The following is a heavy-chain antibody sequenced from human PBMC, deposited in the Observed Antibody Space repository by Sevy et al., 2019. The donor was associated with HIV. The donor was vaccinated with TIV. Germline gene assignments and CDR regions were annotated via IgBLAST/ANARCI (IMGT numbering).Heavy chain of an antibody. CDR1: GFTFSSYA. CDR3: AKRGIWSPPTWFDP. D-gene: IGHD3-3*01. Sequence: GGSLRLSCAASGFTFSSYAMSWVRQAPGKGLEWVSAITGTGSSTNYAGSVKGRFTISRDNSKNTLYLQMNSLRAEDTAVYYCAKRGIWSPPTWFDPWGQGTLVTVSS. V-gene: IGHV3-23*01. J-gene: IGHJ5*02. CDR2: ITGTGSST.